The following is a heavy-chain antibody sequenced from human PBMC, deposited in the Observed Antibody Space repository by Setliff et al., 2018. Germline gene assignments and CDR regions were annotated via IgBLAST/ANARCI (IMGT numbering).Heavy chain of an antibody. Sequence: GGSLRLSCAGSGFIFSDYYMSWIRQAPGKGLEWVSYISSSGNTIYYADSVKGRFTISRDNAKNSLYLQMNSLRAEETAVYYCARSAANGGHDPFDIWGQGTMVTVSS. CDR1: GFIFSDYY. CDR3: ARSAANGGHDPFDI. J-gene: IGHJ3*02. D-gene: IGHD6-25*01. CDR2: ISSSGNTI. V-gene: IGHV3-11*04.